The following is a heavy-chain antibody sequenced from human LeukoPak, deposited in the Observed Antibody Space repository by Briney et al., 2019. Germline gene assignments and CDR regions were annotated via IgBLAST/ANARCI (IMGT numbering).Heavy chain of an antibody. Sequence: GGSLRLSCAASGFTFSNGWMSWDRQAPGKGLEWVGRIRTTDYAAPAKGRFTISRDGSTNTVYLHMNSLKTEDTAVYFCTSNLYCSTSSCYTLDNWGQGTLVAVSP. D-gene: IGHD2-2*02. V-gene: IGHV3-66*01. CDR1: GFTFSNGW. J-gene: IGHJ4*02. CDR2: IRTT. CDR3: TSNLYCSTSSCYTLDN.